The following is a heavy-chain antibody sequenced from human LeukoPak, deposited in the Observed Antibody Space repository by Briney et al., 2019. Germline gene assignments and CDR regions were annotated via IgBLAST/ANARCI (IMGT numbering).Heavy chain of an antibody. J-gene: IGHJ6*02. V-gene: IGHV3-23*01. CDR1: GFTFSSYA. D-gene: IGHD5-18*01. CDR2: ISGSGGST. CDR3: ARAGGYSYGYDYYYGMDV. Sequence: PGGSLRLSCAASGFTFSSYAMSWVRQAPGKGLEWVSAISGSGGSTYYADSVKGRFTISRDNSKNTLYLQMNSLRAEDTAVYYCARAGGYSYGYDYYYGMDVWGQGTTVTVSS.